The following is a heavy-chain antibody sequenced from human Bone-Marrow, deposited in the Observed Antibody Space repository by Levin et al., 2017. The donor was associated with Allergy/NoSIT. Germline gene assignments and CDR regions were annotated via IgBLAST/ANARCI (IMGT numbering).Heavy chain of an antibody. D-gene: IGHD3-22*01. J-gene: IGHJ5*02. CDR2: IWYDGSDK. V-gene: IGHV3-33*01. CDR1: GFTFSSFG. CDR3: ARGASSGRYSNWFAP. Sequence: PGGSLRLSCAASGFTFSSFGMHWVRQAPGKGLEWVAVIWYDGSDKYYTDSVKGRFTISRDNSKNTLYLQMNSLRADDTAVYYCARGASSGRYSNWFAPWGQGTLVTVSS.